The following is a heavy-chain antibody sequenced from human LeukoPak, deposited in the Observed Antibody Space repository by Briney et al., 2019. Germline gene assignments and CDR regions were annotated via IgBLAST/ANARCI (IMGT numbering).Heavy chain of an antibody. CDR1: GYTFTGYY. V-gene: IGHV1-69*13. CDR3: ARDLSQQLVRGDAFDI. CDR2: IIPIFGTA. D-gene: IGHD6-13*01. J-gene: IGHJ3*02. Sequence: GASVKVSCKASGYTFTGYYIHWVRQAPGQGREWMGGIIPIFGTANYAQKFQGRVTITADESTSTAYMEMSSLRSEDTAVYYCARDLSQQLVRGDAFDIWGQGTMVTVSS.